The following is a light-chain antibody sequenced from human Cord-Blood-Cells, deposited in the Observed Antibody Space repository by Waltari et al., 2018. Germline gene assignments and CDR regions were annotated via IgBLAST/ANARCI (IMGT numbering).Light chain of an antibody. Sequence: EIVMTQSPATLSVSPGERATLSCRASQSVSSNLAWYQQKPGQAPRLLIYGASTRATGIPARFICIGSGTEFTLTISSLQSEDFAVYYCQQYNNWPRTFGQGTKVEIK. CDR2: GAS. CDR3: QQYNNWPRT. V-gene: IGKV3-15*01. J-gene: IGKJ1*01. CDR1: QSVSSN.